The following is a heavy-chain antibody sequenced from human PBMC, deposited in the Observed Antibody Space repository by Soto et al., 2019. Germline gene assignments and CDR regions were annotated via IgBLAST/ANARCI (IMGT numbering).Heavy chain of an antibody. CDR3: ARVSGYYLPDY. Sequence: QVQLVQSGAEEKKPGASVKVSCKASGYTFTNYATHWVRQAPGQRLEWMGWINAGNGKTKYSQKFQGRVTITRDTTSSTAYMELSSLTSEDTAVYYCARVSGYYLPDYWGQGTLVTVSS. V-gene: IGHV1-3*05. CDR1: GYTFTNYA. D-gene: IGHD5-12*01. J-gene: IGHJ4*02. CDR2: INAGNGKT.